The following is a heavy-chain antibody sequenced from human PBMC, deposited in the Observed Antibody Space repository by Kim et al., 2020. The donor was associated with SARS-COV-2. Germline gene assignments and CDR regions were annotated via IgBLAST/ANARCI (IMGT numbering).Heavy chain of an antibody. D-gene: IGHD5-12*01. J-gene: IGHJ4*02. CDR2: SSTI. V-gene: IGHV3-48*04. CDR3: ARESGYDE. Sequence: SSTIYYADAVKGRFTISRDNAKNSLYLQMNSLRAEDTAVYYCARESGYDEWGQGTLVTVSS.